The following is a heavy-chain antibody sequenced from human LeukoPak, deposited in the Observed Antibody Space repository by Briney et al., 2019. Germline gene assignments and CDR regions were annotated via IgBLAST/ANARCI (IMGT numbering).Heavy chain of an antibody. CDR3: SNYYDSSGYYAYYYYYMDV. CDR2: IRSKAYGGTT. CDR1: GFTFGDYA. J-gene: IGHJ6*03. V-gene: IGHV3-49*04. Sequence: GGSLRLSCTASGFTFGDYAMSWVRQAPGKGLEWVGFIRSKAYGGTTEYAASVKGRFTISRDDSKSIAYLQMNSLKTEDTAVYYCSNYYDSSGYYAYYYYYMDVWGKGTTVTVSS. D-gene: IGHD3-22*01.